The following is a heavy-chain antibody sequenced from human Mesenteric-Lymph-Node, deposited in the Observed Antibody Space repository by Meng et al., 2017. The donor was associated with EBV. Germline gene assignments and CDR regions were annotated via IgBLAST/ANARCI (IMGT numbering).Heavy chain of an antibody. Sequence: QLQGQGPGPGLVKPSEALSLTCTVSGGAISSASYYWGWIRQPPGKGLEWIGSIYYSGSTYYSPSLKSRVTISVDTSNNHFSPKLSSVTPADTAVYYCARHDSGTFGHYFDSWDQGSLVTVSS. V-gene: IGHV4-39*01. CDR2: IYYSGST. CDR3: ARHDSGTFGHYFDS. D-gene: IGHD1-26*01. J-gene: IGHJ4*02. CDR1: GGAISSASYY.